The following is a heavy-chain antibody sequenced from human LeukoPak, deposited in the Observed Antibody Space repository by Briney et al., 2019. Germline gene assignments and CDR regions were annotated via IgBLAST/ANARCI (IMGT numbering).Heavy chain of an antibody. Sequence: ASVKVSCKASGGTFSSYAISWVRQAPGQGLEWMGGIIPIFGTANYAQKFQGRVTITTDESTSTAYMELSSLRSEDTAVYYCARDYYDSSGYGAFDIWGQGTMVSVSS. CDR1: GGTFSSYA. CDR3: ARDYYDSSGYGAFDI. J-gene: IGHJ3*02. CDR2: IIPIFGTA. V-gene: IGHV1-69*05. D-gene: IGHD3-22*01.